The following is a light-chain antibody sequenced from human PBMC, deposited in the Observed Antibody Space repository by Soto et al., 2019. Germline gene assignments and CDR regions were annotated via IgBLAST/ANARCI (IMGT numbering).Light chain of an antibody. V-gene: IGLV2-14*01. CDR3: SSYTPSSTQV. Sequence: QSALTQPASVSGSPGQSITISCTGTSSDVGYYNYVSWYQHHPGKAPKLIIYEVSNRPSGFSNRFSGSKSGNTASLTISGLQAEDEADYYCSSYTPSSTQVFGEGTKVTVL. J-gene: IGLJ3*02. CDR2: EVS. CDR1: SSDVGYYNY.